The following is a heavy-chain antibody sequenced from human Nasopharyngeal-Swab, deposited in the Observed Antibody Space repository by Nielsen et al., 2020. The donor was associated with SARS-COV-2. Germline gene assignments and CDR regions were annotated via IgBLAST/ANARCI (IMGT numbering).Heavy chain of an antibody. CDR3: ARVSDLYCANGVCSLDY. Sequence: GGSLRLSCVVSGFTFSDHWMNWVRQAPGKGLEWVANIKPDGSEKYYVDSVRGRLTISRDNSKNTLYLQMNSLRAEDTAVYYCARVSDLYCANGVCSLDYWGQGTLVTVSS. CDR1: GFTFSDHW. D-gene: IGHD2-8*01. V-gene: IGHV3-7*01. J-gene: IGHJ4*02. CDR2: IKPDGSEK.